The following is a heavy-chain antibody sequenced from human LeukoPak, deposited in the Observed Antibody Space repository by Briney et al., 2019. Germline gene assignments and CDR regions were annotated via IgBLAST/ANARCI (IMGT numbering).Heavy chain of an antibody. CDR1: GFTFSSYS. CDR2: ISSSSSYI. CDR3: AREGIRGYFDY. D-gene: IGHD3-10*01. J-gene: IGHJ4*02. Sequence: GGSLRPSCAASGFTFSSYSINWVRQAPGKGLEWVSSISSSSSYIYYADSVKGRFTISRDNAKNSLYLQMNSLRAEDTAVYYCAREGIRGYFDYWGQGTLVTVSS. V-gene: IGHV3-21*01.